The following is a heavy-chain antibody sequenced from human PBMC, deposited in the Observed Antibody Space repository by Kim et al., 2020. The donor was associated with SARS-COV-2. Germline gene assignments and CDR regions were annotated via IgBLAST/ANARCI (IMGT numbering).Heavy chain of an antibody. D-gene: IGHD6-6*01. J-gene: IGHJ6*02. CDR2: INHSGST. Sequence: SETLSLTCAVYGGSFSGYYWSWIRQPPGKGLEWIGEINHSGSTNYNPSLKSRVTISVDTSKNQFSLKLSSVTAADTAVYYCASQPIAARPRDRKYGMDVWGQGTTVTVSS. CDR3: ASQPIAARPRDRKYGMDV. CDR1: GGSFSGYY. V-gene: IGHV4-34*01.